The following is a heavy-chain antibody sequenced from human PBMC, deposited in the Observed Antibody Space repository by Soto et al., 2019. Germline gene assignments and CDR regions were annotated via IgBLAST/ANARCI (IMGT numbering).Heavy chain of an antibody. Sequence: SETLSLTCTVSGGSVTNSSYYWGWIRQCPGKGLEWIGSVYYGGRSYSKSSVKSRVTISVDTSKNRFSLSLNSVTASDTAVYFCVSQRTTVPTQAYFDYWGPGALVTVSS. CDR3: VSQRTTVPTQAYFDY. V-gene: IGHV4-39*01. CDR1: GGSVTNSSYY. J-gene: IGHJ4*02. CDR2: VYYGGRS. D-gene: IGHD4-17*01.